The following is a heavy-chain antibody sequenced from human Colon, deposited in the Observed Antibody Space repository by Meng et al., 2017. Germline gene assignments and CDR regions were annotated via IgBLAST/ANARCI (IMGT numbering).Heavy chain of an antibody. V-gene: IGHV4-30-4*01. CDR2: LCDTGST. J-gene: IGHJ5*02. Sequence: SETLSLTCTVSGDSINSDTYYWRWIRQLPGGGLEWIGYLCDTGSTYYSPSFRGRVSMSVDTSKTQFSLTLTSVTAADTAVYYCARVKLSYCTTTSCYFFDPWGRGTLVTVSS. CDR1: GDSINSDTYY. D-gene: IGHD2-2*01. CDR3: ARVKLSYCTTTSCYFFDP.